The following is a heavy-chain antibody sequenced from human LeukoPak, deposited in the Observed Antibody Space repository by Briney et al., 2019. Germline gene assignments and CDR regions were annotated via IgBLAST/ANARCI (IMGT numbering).Heavy chain of an antibody. Sequence: GASVKVSCKASGGTFSSYAISWVRQAPGQGLEWMGGIIPIFGTANYAQKFQGRVTITADESTGTAYMELSSLRSEDTAVYYCAGGGHYYGSGSYYDYWGQGTLVTVSS. CDR2: IIPIFGTA. J-gene: IGHJ4*02. D-gene: IGHD3-10*01. V-gene: IGHV1-69*13. CDR1: GGTFSSYA. CDR3: AGGGHYYGSGSYYDY.